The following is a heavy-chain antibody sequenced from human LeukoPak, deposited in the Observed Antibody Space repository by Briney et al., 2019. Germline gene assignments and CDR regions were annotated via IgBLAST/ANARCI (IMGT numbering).Heavy chain of an antibody. Sequence: ASVKVSCKASGYTFTAYYIHWVRQAPGQGLEWMGWIYPNSGGTKYAQKFQGRVTMTRDTSISTAYMELSSLRSEDTAVYYCARGGSYYYYYMDVWGKGTTVTISS. V-gene: IGHV1-2*02. CDR1: GYTFTAYY. CDR2: IYPNSGGT. D-gene: IGHD3-10*01. CDR3: ARGGSYYYYYMDV. J-gene: IGHJ6*03.